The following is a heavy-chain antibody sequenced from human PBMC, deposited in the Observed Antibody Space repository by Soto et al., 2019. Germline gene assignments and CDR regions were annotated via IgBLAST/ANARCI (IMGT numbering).Heavy chain of an antibody. CDR2: IYYSGST. CDR1: GGSISSSSYY. V-gene: IGHV4-39*01. J-gene: IGHJ5*02. Sequence: SETLSLTCTVSGGSISSSSYYWGWIRQPPGKGLEWIGSIYYSGSTYYNPSLKSRVTISVDTSKNQFSLKLSSVTAADTAVYYCARHRFTYYDILTDSWFDPWGQGTLVTVSS. CDR3: ARHRFTYYDILTDSWFDP. D-gene: IGHD3-9*01.